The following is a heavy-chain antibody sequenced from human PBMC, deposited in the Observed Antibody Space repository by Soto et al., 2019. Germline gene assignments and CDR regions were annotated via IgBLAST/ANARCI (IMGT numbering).Heavy chain of an antibody. CDR3: ARDNPRSSGWDF. CDR2: ISSSSSTI. Sequence: EVQLVESGGGLVQPGGSLRLSCAASGFTLSSFSMNWARQAPGKGLEWVSYISSSSSTIYYAASVKGRFTISRDNAKNSLDLQMTRLRDEDTAVYYCARDNPRSSGWDFWGQGTTVIVSS. J-gene: IGHJ6*02. CDR1: GFTLSSFS. V-gene: IGHV3-48*02.